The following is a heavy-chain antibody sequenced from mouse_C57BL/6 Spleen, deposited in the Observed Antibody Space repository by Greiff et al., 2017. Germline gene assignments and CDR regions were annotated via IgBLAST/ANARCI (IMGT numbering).Heavy chain of an antibody. D-gene: IGHD1-1*01. CDR2: ISDGGSYI. CDR1: GFTFSSYA. J-gene: IGHJ3*01. V-gene: IGHV5-4*01. CDR3: ARDQDYYGSAAWFAY. Sequence: EVQVVESGGGLVKPGGSLKLSCAASGFTFSSYAMSWVRQTPEKRLEWVATISDGGSYIYYPDNVKGRFTISRDNAKNNLYLQMSHLKSDDTAMYYCARDQDYYGSAAWFAYWGKGTLVTVSA.